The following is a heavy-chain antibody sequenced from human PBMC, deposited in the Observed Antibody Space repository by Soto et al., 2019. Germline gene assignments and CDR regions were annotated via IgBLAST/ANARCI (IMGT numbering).Heavy chain of an antibody. CDR1: GFIFSNYA. V-gene: IGHV3-23*01. D-gene: IGHD6-19*01. Sequence: GSLRLSCAVSGFIFSNYAMTWVRQPPGKGLEWVSSISGSGGSTYYADSVKGRFTISRDNSKNTLYLQMNSLRAEDTAVYYCAKDHYREWLVRGAWLDPWGQGTLVTVYS. CDR2: ISGSGGST. J-gene: IGHJ5*02. CDR3: AKDHYREWLVRGAWLDP.